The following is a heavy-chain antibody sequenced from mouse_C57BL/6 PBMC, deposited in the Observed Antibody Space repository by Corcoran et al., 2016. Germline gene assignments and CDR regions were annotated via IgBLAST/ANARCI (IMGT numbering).Heavy chain of an antibody. CDR3: AREVITTVVARYFDV. J-gene: IGHJ1*03. CDR2: IYPGDGDT. CDR1: GYAFSSYW. Sequence: QVQLQQSGAELVKPGASVKISCKASGYAFSSYWMNWAKQRPGKGLEWIGQIYPGDGDTNYNGKFKGKATLTADKSSSTAYMQLSSLTSEDSAVYFCAREVITTVVARYFDVWGTGTTVTVSS. V-gene: IGHV1-80*01. D-gene: IGHD1-1*01.